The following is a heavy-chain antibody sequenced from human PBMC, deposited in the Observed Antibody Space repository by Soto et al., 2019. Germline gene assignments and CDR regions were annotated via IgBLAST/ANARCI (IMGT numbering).Heavy chain of an antibody. Sequence: PSETLSLTCTVSGGSTSSSSYYWGWIRQPPGKGLEWIGSIYYSGSTYYNPSLKSRVTISVDTSKNQFSLKLSSVTAADTAVYYCASTNLAAANYYFDYWGQGTLVTVSS. J-gene: IGHJ4*02. D-gene: IGHD6-13*01. CDR1: GGSTSSSSYY. CDR2: IYYSGST. V-gene: IGHV4-39*01. CDR3: ASTNLAAANYYFDY.